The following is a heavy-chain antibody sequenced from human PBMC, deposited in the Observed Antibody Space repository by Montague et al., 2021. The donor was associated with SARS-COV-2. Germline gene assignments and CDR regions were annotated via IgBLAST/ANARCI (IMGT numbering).Heavy chain of an antibody. CDR3: ARGRTVTTFYYYYYYGMDV. J-gene: IGHJ6*02. CDR2: INHRGST. CDR1: GGSFSGYY. D-gene: IGHD4-17*01. Sequence: SETLSLTCAVYGGSFSGYYWSWIRQPPGKGLEWIGEINHRGSTNYNPSLKSRVTISVDTSKNQFSLKLSSATAADTAVYYCARGRTVTTFYYYYYYGMDVWGQGTTVTVSS. V-gene: IGHV4-34*01.